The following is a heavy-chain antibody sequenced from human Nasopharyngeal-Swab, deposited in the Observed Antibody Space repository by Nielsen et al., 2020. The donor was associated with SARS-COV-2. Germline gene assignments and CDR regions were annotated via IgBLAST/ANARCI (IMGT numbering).Heavy chain of an antibody. Sequence: GGSLRLSCAASGFIFSDYAMNWVRQAPRKGLEWVSGMTGSGESTYYADSVKGRFAISRDNSKNTLYLQMNNLRAEDTALYYCARDVAGADSAWGQGTLVTVSS. CDR3: ARDVAGADSA. CDR1: GFIFSDYA. D-gene: IGHD2-21*01. CDR2: MTGSGEST. V-gene: IGHV3-23*01. J-gene: IGHJ5*02.